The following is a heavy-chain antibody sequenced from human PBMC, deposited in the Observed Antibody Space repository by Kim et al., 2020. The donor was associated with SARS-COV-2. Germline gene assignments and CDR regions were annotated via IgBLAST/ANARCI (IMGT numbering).Heavy chain of an antibody. V-gene: IGHV3-23*01. Sequence: TGKGRFTISRDNPKNTLYLQMNSLRADDTAVYYCAKGDCSSSTCYTAASWGRGTLVTVSS. J-gene: IGHJ5*02. CDR3: AKGDCSSSTCYTAAS. D-gene: IGHD2-2*02.